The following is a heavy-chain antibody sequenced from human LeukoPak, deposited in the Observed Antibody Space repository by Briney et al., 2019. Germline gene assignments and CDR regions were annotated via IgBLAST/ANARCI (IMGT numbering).Heavy chain of an antibody. D-gene: IGHD1-26*01. Sequence: GGSLRLSCAASGFTFSSYAMSWVRQAPGKGLEWVSAISGSGGSTDYADSVKGRFTVSRDNSKNTLYLQMNSLTTEDTAVYYCAKDRGGSHDAFDIWGQGTMVTVSS. CDR3: AKDRGGSHDAFDI. J-gene: IGHJ3*02. CDR1: GFTFSSYA. V-gene: IGHV3-23*01. CDR2: ISGSGGST.